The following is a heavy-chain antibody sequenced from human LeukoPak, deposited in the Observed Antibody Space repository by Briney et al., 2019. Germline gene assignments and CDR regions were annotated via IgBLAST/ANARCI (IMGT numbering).Heavy chain of an antibody. CDR2: IKQDGSEQ. J-gene: IGHJ4*02. CDR3: ARALRDDGSAYRALDC. V-gene: IGHV3-7*05. Sequence: PGGSLTLSCAGSGITFRSHWMDWVRQAPGKGLGWVAKIKQDGSEQNYVDSVKGRFTISRDNGKNSLYLQVNSLRAEDTAMYFCARALRDDGSAYRALDCWGQGTLVTVSS. CDR1: GITFRSHW. D-gene: IGHD3-22*01.